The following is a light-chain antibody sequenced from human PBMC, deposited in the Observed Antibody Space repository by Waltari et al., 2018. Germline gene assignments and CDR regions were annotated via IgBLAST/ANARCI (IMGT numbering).Light chain of an antibody. Sequence: QSALTQPPSASGSPGQSVTISCTGTSSDVGGYNYVPWYQQPPGKAPKPMIYEVTTRPSGVPDRFSGSKSGNTAFLNVSGLQADDEADYYCSSYGGTNSFVVFGGGTKLTVL. CDR2: EVT. V-gene: IGLV2-8*01. J-gene: IGLJ3*02. CDR1: SSDVGGYNY. CDR3: SSYGGTNSFVV.